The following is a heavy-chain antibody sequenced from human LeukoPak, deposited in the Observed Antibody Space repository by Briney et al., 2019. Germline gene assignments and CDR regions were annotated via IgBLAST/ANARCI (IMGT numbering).Heavy chain of an antibody. D-gene: IGHD3-10*01. CDR2: IYYSGST. J-gene: IGHJ4*02. CDR3: ARGGSGLDY. Sequence: SETLSLTCNVSGGSISGYHWSWIRQPPGKGLEWIGYIYYSGSTYYNPSLKSRVTISVDRSKNQFSLKLSSVTAADTAVYYCARGGSGLDYWGQGTLVTVSS. V-gene: IGHV4-59*12. CDR1: GGSISGYH.